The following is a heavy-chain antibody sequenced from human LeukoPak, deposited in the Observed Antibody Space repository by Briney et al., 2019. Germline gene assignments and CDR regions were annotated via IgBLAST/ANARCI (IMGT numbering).Heavy chain of an antibody. CDR1: GGFFSGYY. Sequence: PSETLSLTCAVYGGFFSGYYWSWIRQPPGKGLECIGEINHCGSTNYNPSLKSRVTISLDTSKNQFSLKLSSVTAADTAVYYCARGPRVVPAATARLFDYWGQGTLVTVSS. J-gene: IGHJ4*02. CDR3: ARGPRVVPAATARLFDY. V-gene: IGHV4-34*01. D-gene: IGHD2-2*01. CDR2: INHCGST.